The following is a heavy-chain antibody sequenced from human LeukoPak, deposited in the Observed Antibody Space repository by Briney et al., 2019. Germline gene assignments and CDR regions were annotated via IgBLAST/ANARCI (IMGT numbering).Heavy chain of an antibody. CDR2: VWYDASNK. V-gene: IGHV3-33*01. Sequence: GGSLRLSCAASGFTFSSYGMHWVRQAPGRGLEWVAVVWYDASNKYYADSVKGRFTISRDNSKNTLYLQVNSLRAEDTAVYYCARERYYYDSSGYYFDYWGQGTLVTVSS. D-gene: IGHD3-22*01. CDR3: ARERYYYDSSGYYFDY. CDR1: GFTFSSYG. J-gene: IGHJ4*02.